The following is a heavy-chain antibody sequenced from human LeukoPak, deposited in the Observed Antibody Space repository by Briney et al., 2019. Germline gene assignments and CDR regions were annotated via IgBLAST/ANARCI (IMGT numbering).Heavy chain of an antibody. CDR1: GGSFSGYY. V-gene: IGHV4-34*01. CDR3: ARVGIRYCSSTSCPS. CDR2: INHSGST. Sequence: SETLSLTCAVYGGSFSGYYWSWIRQPPGKGLEWIGEINHSGSTNYNPSLKSRVTISVGTSKNQFSLKLSSVTAADTAVYYCARVGIRYCSSTSCPSWGQGTLVTVSS. J-gene: IGHJ5*02. D-gene: IGHD2-2*01.